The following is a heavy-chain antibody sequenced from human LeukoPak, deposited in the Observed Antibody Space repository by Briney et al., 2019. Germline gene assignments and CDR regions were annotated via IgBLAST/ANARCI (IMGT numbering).Heavy chain of an antibody. V-gene: IGHV3-7*01. CDR2: IKEDESEK. Sequence: GRSLRLSCAVSGFTFSRHGMSWVRQPPDKGLDLVANIKEDESEKNYVDSVKGRFTISRDNAKNSLYLQMTSLRAEATAVYYCAIAAVLELGDWGQRTLVTASS. D-gene: IGHD2-21*01. J-gene: IGHJ4*02. CDR3: AIAAVLELGD. CDR1: GFTFSRHG.